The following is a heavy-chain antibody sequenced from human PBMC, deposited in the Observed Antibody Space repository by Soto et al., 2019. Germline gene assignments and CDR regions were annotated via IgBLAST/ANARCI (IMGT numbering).Heavy chain of an antibody. CDR2: IIPIFGTA. V-gene: IGHV1-69*13. Sequence: SVKVSCKASGGTFSSYAISWVRRAPGQGLEWMGGIIPIFGTANYAQKFQGRVTITADESTSTAYMELSSLRSEDTAVYYCARAPGATETHFDYWGQGTLVTVSS. J-gene: IGHJ4*02. CDR1: GGTFSSYA. D-gene: IGHD1-26*01. CDR3: ARAPGATETHFDY.